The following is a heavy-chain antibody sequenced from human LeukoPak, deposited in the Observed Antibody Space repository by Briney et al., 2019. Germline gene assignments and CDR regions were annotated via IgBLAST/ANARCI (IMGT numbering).Heavy chain of an antibody. CDR3: ANLGGGDFDI. Sequence: GGPLRLSCAASGFTFSSYWMSWVRQAPGKGLEWVANIKQDGSEKYYVDSVKGRFTISRDNSKNALYLQMKSLRGEDTAVYYCANLGGGDFDIWGQGTMVTVSS. CDR2: IKQDGSEK. CDR1: GFTFSSYW. J-gene: IGHJ3*02. D-gene: IGHD3-16*01. V-gene: IGHV3-7*03.